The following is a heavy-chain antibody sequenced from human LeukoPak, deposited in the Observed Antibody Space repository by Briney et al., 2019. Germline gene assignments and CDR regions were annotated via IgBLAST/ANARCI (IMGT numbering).Heavy chain of an antibody. CDR2: ITGSGGDT. D-gene: IGHD2-2*02. J-gene: IGHJ4*02. Sequence: PGGSLRLSCAASEFTFNNYAMSWVRQAPGKGLEWVSAITGSGGDTYHADSVKGRFTISRDNSKNTLYLQMNSLRAEDTAVYYCAKDSLGGVVPAAISAYWGQGTLVTVSS. V-gene: IGHV3-23*01. CDR1: EFTFNNYA. CDR3: AKDSLGGVVPAAISAY.